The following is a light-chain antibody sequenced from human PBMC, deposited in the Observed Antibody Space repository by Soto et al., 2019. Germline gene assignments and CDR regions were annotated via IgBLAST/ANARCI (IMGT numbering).Light chain of an antibody. Sequence: DIQMTQSPSTLSASVGDRVTITCRASQSISSWLAWYQQKPGKAPTLLIYTASSLESGVPSRFSGSGSGTEFTLTISSPQPDDFATYYCQEYNSHSRYTFGQGTKLEIK. CDR2: TAS. CDR1: QSISSW. J-gene: IGKJ2*01. V-gene: IGKV1-5*03. CDR3: QEYNSHSRYT.